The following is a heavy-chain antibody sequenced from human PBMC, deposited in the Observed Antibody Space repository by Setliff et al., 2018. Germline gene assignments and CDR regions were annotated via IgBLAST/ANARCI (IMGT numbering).Heavy chain of an antibody. D-gene: IGHD3-10*01. V-gene: IGHV4-39*01. CDR2: IYYSGST. CDR3: ARHKSNGSGSYPSLYMDV. Sequence: SETLSRTCRVSGGSISSGNYYWGLIRQPPGKGLEWVATIYYSGSTYSNPSLKSRLIISVDAPDNQFSVKLSSVTAADTAAYYCARHKSNGSGSYPSLYMDVWGKGIMVTSP. J-gene: IGHJ6*03. CDR1: GGSISSGNYY.